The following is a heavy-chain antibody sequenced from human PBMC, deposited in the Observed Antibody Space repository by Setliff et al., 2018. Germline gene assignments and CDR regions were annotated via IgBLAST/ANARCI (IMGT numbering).Heavy chain of an antibody. CDR2: VYINGGT. Sequence: SETLSLTCTVSGGSITSSYYWSWIRQPAGKGLEWIGRVYINGGTNYNPSLKSRVTISLDTSRNQFSLILSSLTAADSGVYFCATRTFAVVPASAFDHHYFYGMDVWGRGTTVTVSS. D-gene: IGHD2-21*01. CDR3: ATRTFAVVPASAFDHHYFYGMDV. V-gene: IGHV4-4*07. CDR1: GGSITSSY. J-gene: IGHJ6*02.